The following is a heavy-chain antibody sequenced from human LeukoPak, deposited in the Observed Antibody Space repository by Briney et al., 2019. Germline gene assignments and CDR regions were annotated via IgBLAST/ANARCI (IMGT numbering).Heavy chain of an antibody. CDR1: GYTLTELS. D-gene: IGHD6-13*01. Sequence: ASVKVSCKVSGYTLTELSMHWVRQAPGKGLEWMGGFDPEDGETIYAQKFQGRVTMTEDTSTDTAYMELSSLRSEDTAVYYCATESRRQQLVHYWGQGTLVTVSS. CDR2: FDPEDGET. V-gene: IGHV1-24*01. J-gene: IGHJ4*02. CDR3: ATESRRQQLVHY.